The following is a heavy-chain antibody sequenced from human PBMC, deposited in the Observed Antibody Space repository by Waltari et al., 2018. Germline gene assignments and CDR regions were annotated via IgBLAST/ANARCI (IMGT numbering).Heavy chain of an antibody. CDR1: GFTFRSYA. V-gene: IGHV3-23*04. CDR3: AKDLGGFSGSHWYFDL. CDR2: IRGRDGRT. J-gene: IGHJ2*01. D-gene: IGHD5-12*01. Sequence: EVQLVESGGGLVQPGGSLRLSCAASGFTFRSYAMSWVRQAPGRGLVWVSSIRGRDGRTNYADSAKGRFTISRDNVKNTLFLQMNSLRADDAAVYYCAKDLGGFSGSHWYFDLWGRGTLVTVSS.